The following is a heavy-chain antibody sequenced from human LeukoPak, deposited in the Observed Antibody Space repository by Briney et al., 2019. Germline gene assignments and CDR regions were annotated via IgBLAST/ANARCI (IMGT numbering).Heavy chain of an antibody. J-gene: IGHJ4*02. CDR1: GGSISSYY. D-gene: IGHD5-18*01. CDR2: IYYSGST. V-gene: IGHV4-59*12. Sequence: PSETLSLTCTVSGGSISSYYWSWIRQPPGKGLEWIGYIYYSGSTNYNPSLESRVTISVDKSKNQFSLKLSSVTAADTAVYYRARGVNSYGSRFDYWGQGTLVTVSS. CDR3: ARGVNSYGSRFDY.